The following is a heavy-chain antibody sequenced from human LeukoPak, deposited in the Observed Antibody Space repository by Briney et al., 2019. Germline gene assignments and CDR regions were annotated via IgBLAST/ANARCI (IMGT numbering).Heavy chain of an antibody. J-gene: IGHJ4*02. CDR2: IYSDGST. CDR1: GFTVSSNY. CDR3: ARARRGYSYVIDY. Sequence: GGSLRLSCAASGFTVSSNYMSWVRQAPGKGLEWVSVIYSDGSTYYADSVKGRFTFSRDNSKNTLYLQMNSLRAEDTAVYYCARARRGYSYVIDYWGQGTLVTVSS. D-gene: IGHD5-18*01. V-gene: IGHV3-66*01.